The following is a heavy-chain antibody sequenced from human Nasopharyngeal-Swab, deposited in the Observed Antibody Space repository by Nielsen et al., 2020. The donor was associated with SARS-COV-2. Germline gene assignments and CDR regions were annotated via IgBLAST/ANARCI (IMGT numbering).Heavy chain of an antibody. CDR3: ARQDWLLFDY. J-gene: IGHJ4*02. Sequence: SETLSLTCTVSGGSISSSSYYWGWIRQPPGKGLEWIGSIYYSGSTYYNPSLKSRVTISVDTSKNQFSLKLSSMTAADTAVYYCARQDWLLFDYWGQGTLVTDSS. CDR2: IYYSGST. CDR1: GGSISSSSYY. D-gene: IGHD3-9*01. V-gene: IGHV4-39*01.